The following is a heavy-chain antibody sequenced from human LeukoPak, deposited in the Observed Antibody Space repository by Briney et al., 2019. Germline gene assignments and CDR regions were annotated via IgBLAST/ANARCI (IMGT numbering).Heavy chain of an antibody. V-gene: IGHV1-2*02. D-gene: IGHD1-26*01. CDR1: GYTFTSNY. J-gene: IGHJ4*02. CDR2: INPNSGGT. CDR3: ARDPSRYSGSYYGYYFDY. Sequence: ASVKVSCKAFGYTFTSNYMHWVRQAPGQGLEWMGWINPNSGGTNYAQKFQGRVTMTRDTSISTAYMELSRLRSDDTAVYYCARDPSRYSGSYYGYYFDYWGQGTLVTVSS.